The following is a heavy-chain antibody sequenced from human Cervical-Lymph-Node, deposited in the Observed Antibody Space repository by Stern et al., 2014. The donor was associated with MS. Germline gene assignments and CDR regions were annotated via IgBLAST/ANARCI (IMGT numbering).Heavy chain of an antibody. CDR1: GGSFSGYY. Sequence: QVQLQQWGAGLLKPSETLSLTCAVYGGSFSGYYWSWIRQPPGKGLEWIGEINHSGSTNYNPSLKSRVTISVDTSKNQFSLKLSSVTAADTAVYYCARVMTTVTTKYYFDYWGQGTLVTVSS. CDR2: INHSGST. D-gene: IGHD4-17*01. J-gene: IGHJ4*02. CDR3: ARVMTTVTTKYYFDY. V-gene: IGHV4-34*01.